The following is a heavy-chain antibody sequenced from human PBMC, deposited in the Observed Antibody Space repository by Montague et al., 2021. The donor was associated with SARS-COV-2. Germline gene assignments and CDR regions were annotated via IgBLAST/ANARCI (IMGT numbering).Heavy chain of an antibody. Sequence: RLSLSAPGFTFNNYGIHWVRQAPGKGLEWVAVISYEGSQRFFSDSVKGRFAISRDSAQRTVFLLMNSLRVDDTAVYHCAKASEVFWLGQFARDAFDLWGQGTTVVVSS. CDR3: AKASEVFWLGQFARDAFDL. D-gene: IGHD3-10*01. CDR1: GFTFNNYG. CDR2: ISYEGSQR. J-gene: IGHJ3*01. V-gene: IGHV3-30*18.